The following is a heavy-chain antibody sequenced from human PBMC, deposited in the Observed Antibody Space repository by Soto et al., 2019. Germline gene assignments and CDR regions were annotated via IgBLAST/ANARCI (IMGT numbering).Heavy chain of an antibody. CDR3: ARLFWSGLKPTFDY. Sequence: PSETLSLTCTVSGGSISSYYWSWIRQPPGKGLEWIGYIYYSGSTNYNPSLKSRVTISVDTSKNQFSLKLSSVTAADTAVYYCARLFWSGLKPTFDYWGQGTLVTVSS. CDR2: IYYSGST. D-gene: IGHD3-3*01. CDR1: GGSISSYY. J-gene: IGHJ4*02. V-gene: IGHV4-59*01.